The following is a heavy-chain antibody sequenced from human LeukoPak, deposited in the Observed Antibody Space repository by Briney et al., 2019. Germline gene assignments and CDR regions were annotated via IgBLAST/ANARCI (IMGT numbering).Heavy chain of an antibody. D-gene: IGHD2-2*01. J-gene: IGHJ6*03. Sequence: GGSLRLSCAASGFTFSQYWMSWVRQAPGKGLEWVSAISGSGGSTYYADSVKGRFTISRDNSKNTLYLQMNSLRAEDTAVYYCAKDGGYCSSTSCYLYYMDVWGKGTTVTVSS. V-gene: IGHV3-23*01. CDR3: AKDGGYCSSTSCYLYYMDV. CDR2: ISGSGGST. CDR1: GFTFSQYW.